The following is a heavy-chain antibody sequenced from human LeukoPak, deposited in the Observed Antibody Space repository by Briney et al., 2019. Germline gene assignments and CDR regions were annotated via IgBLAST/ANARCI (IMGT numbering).Heavy chain of an antibody. J-gene: IGHJ4*02. CDR1: GFTFSDHY. Sequence: GGSLRLSCAASGFTFSDHYMDWVRQAPGKGLEWVSSISATGGSTYYADSVKGRFTISRDNSKNTLYLQMNSLRAEDTAVYYCAKGFIGYCSGGRCSTFDYWGQGTLVTVSS. CDR2: ISATGGST. D-gene: IGHD2-15*01. CDR3: AKGFIGYCSGGRCSTFDY. V-gene: IGHV3-23*01.